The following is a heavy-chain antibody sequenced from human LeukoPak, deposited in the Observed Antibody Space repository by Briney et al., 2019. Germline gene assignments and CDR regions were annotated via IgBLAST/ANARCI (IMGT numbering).Heavy chain of an antibody. D-gene: IGHD4-11*01. J-gene: IGHJ4*02. CDR2: IYPGASDT. Sequence: GESRTFSCKGFVYTFTVYWIGWLGRMPGKGLGGLGVIYPGASDTRYSPSFEGQVTISADKSISTAYLQRSSLKASDTAMYYCARHGRMTNLYYFDYWGQGTLVTVSS. CDR1: VYTFTVYW. CDR3: ARHGRMTNLYYFDY. V-gene: IGHV5-51*01.